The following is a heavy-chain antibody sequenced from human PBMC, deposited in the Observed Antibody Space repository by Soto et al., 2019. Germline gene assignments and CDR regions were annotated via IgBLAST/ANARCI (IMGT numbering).Heavy chain of an antibody. J-gene: IGHJ4*02. V-gene: IGHV3-74*01. D-gene: IGHD3-9*01. CDR3: ARENMYYDILTGYSSLYYFDY. CDR1: GFTFSSYW. Sequence: GGSLRLSCAASGFTFSSYWMHWVRQAPGKGLVWVSRINSDGSSTSYADSVKGRFTISRDNAKNTLYLQMNSLRAEDTAVYYCARENMYYDILTGYSSLYYFDYWGQGTLVTVSS. CDR2: INSDGSST.